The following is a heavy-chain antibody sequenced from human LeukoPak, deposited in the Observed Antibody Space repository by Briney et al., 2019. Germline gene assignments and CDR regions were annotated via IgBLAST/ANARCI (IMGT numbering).Heavy chain of an antibody. V-gene: IGHV3-21*01. Sequence: GGSLRLSCALSGFTLTDYSMNWVRQAPGKGVGWVSSIGTRSRHIYYAESVKGLFTISRDNATNSVYLQMNSLGVEDTGVYYCAPRGAHGYWGQGTLVTVSS. CDR2: IGTRSRHI. J-gene: IGHJ4*02. D-gene: IGHD4/OR15-4a*01. CDR3: APRGAHGY. CDR1: GFTLTDYS.